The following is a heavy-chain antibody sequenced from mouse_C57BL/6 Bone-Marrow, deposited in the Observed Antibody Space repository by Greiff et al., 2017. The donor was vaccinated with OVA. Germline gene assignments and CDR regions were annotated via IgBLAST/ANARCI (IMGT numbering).Heavy chain of an antibody. CDR3: ARGAYYDYDGVAY. J-gene: IGHJ3*01. CDR1: GYTFTDYY. V-gene: IGHV1-26*01. Sequence: VQLQQSGPELVKPGASVKISCKASGYTFTDYYMNWVKQSHGKSLEWIGDINPNNGGTSYNQKFKGKATLTVDKSSSTAYMELRSLTSEDSAVYYCARGAYYDYDGVAYWGQGTLVTVSA. CDR2: INPNNGGT. D-gene: IGHD2-4*01.